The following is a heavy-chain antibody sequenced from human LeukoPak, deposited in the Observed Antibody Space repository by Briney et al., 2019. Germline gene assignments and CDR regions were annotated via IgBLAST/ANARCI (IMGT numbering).Heavy chain of an antibody. CDR1: GYTFTGYY. D-gene: IGHD3-16*02. CDR3: ARDRQGMGELSSFDY. CDR2: INPNSGGT. Sequence: GASVKVSCKASGYTFTGYYMHWVRQAPGQGLEWMGWINPNSGGTNYAQKFQGRVTMTRDTSVSTAYMELSRLRSDDTAVYYCARDRQGMGELSSFDYWGQGTLVTVSS. V-gene: IGHV1-2*02. J-gene: IGHJ4*02.